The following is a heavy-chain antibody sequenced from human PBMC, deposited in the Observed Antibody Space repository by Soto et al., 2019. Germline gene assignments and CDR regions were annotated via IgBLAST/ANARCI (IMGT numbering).Heavy chain of an antibody. V-gene: IGHV4-34*01. CDR3: ARGVASYSSSWYFDY. CDR1: GGSFSGYY. Sequence: QVQLQQWGAGLLKPSETLSLTCAVYGGSFSGYYWSWIRQLPGKGLEWIGEINHSGSTNYNPSLKSRLTISVDTSKNQFSLKLSSVTAADTAVYYCARGVASYSSSWYFDYWGQGTLVTVSS. CDR2: INHSGST. D-gene: IGHD6-13*01. J-gene: IGHJ4*02.